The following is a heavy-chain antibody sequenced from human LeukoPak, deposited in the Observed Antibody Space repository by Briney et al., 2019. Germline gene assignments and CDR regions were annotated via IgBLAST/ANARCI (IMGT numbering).Heavy chain of an antibody. J-gene: IGHJ4*02. CDR1: GFTFSSYP. D-gene: IGHD4-23*01. Sequence: GGSLRLSCAASGFTFSSYPMNWVRQAPGKGLEWVGFIRSKAYGGTTEYAASVKGRFTISRDDSKSIAYLQMNSLKTEDTAVYYCTRYGGNSFSYWGQGTLVTVSS. CDR2: IRSKAYGGTT. CDR3: TRYGGNSFSY. V-gene: IGHV3-49*04.